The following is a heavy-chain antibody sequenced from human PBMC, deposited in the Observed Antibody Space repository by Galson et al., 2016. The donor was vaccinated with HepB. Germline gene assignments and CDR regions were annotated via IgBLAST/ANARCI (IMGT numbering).Heavy chain of an antibody. D-gene: IGHD3-10*01. CDR2: INRDGSTT. Sequence: SLRLSCAVSGFTFSTYWMNWVRQAPGEGLVWVSRINRDGSTTNYVDSVKGRFTISRDNAENTLYLQMDSLRVDDTAVYYCARMNCYGSGSPIDHWGQGSLVTVSS. CDR3: ARMNCYGSGSPIDH. CDR1: GFTFSTYW. V-gene: IGHV3-74*01. J-gene: IGHJ4*02.